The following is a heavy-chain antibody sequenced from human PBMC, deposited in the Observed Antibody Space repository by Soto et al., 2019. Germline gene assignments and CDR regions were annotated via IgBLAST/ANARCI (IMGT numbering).Heavy chain of an antibody. Sequence: GSLRLSCAASGFTFSTFGMHWVRQAPGKGLEWVTLIWNDGSNEHYADSVKGRFTISRDNSKNMLFLEINSLRTEDTAVYYCARAGSTVSPRVDFWGQGTLVTVSS. V-gene: IGHV3-33*01. D-gene: IGHD4-17*01. CDR2: IWNDGSNE. J-gene: IGHJ4*02. CDR3: ARAGSTVSPRVDF. CDR1: GFTFSTFG.